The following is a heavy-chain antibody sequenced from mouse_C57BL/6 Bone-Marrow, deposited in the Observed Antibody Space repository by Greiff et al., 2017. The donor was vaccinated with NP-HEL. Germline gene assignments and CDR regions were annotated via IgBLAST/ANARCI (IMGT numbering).Heavy chain of an antibody. J-gene: IGHJ2*01. D-gene: IGHD6-5*01. V-gene: IGHV1-76*01. CDR2: IYPGSGNT. CDR3: ASPID. CDR1: GYTFTDYY. Sequence: VKLVESGAELVRPGASVKLSCKASGYTFTDYYINWVKQRPGQGLEWIARIYPGSGNTYYDEKFKGKATLTAEKSSSTAYMQLSSLTSEDSAVYFCASPIDWGQGTTLTVSS.